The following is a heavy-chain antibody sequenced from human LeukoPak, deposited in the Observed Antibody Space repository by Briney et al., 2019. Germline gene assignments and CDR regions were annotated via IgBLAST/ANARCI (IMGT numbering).Heavy chain of an antibody. CDR2: IYYSGYT. V-gene: IGHV4-39*01. Sequence: PSETLSLTCTVSGGSISSSSYYWGWIRQPPGKGLECIGSIYYSGYTYYNPSLKSRVTISVDTSKNQFSLKLSSVTAADTAVYYCARRTDCSTTTCRFDYWGQGTLVTVSS. CDR3: ARRTDCSTTTCRFDY. D-gene: IGHD2-2*01. J-gene: IGHJ4*02. CDR1: GGSISSSSYY.